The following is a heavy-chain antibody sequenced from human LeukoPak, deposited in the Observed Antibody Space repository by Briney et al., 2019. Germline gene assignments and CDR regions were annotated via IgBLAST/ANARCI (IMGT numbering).Heavy chain of an antibody. J-gene: IGHJ6*03. V-gene: IGHV3-7*01. CDR3: ARVGKVAGRPYYYYYYYMDV. Sequence: GGSLRLSCAASGFTFSSYWMSWVRQAPGKGLEWVANIKRDGSEKYYVDSVKGRFTISRDNAKNSLYLQMNSLRAEDTAVYYCARVGKVAGRPYYYYYYYMDVWGKGTTVTVSS. D-gene: IGHD6-19*01. CDR1: GFTFSSYW. CDR2: IKRDGSEK.